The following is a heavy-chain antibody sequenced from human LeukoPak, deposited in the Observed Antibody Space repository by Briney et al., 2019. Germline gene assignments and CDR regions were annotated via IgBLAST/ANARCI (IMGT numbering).Heavy chain of an antibody. CDR2: ISNSGSP. CDR3: ARASRGSFYYFDY. CDR1: GGSISGNY. D-gene: IGHD3-22*01. Sequence: SETLSLTCSVSGGSISGNYWSWIRQPAGKGLEWIGRISNSGSPNHIPSLKSRVTMSVDTAKNQFSLKLSSVTAADTAVYYCARASRGSFYYFDYWGQGTLVTVSS. V-gene: IGHV4-4*07. J-gene: IGHJ4*02.